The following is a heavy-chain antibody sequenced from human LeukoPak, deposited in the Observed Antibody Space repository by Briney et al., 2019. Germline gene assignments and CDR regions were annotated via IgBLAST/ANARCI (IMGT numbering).Heavy chain of an antibody. D-gene: IGHD2-2*01. CDR3: ARAPPIVVVPAAISSESNWFDP. CDR1: GYTFTSYG. CDR2: ISGYNGNT. V-gene: IGHV1-18*01. J-gene: IGHJ5*02. Sequence: ASVKVSCKASGYTFTSYGISWVRQAPGQGLEWMGWISGYNGNTKYAQKLQGRVTMTTDTSTSTAYMELRSLRSDDTAVYYCARAPPIVVVPAAISSESNWFDPWGQGTLVTVSS.